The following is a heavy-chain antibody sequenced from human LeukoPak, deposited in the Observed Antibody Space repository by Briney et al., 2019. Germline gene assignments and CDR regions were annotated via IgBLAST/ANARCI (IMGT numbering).Heavy chain of an antibody. Sequence: PGGSLRLSCEASGFAFSVYWMSWVRQAPGKGLEWVANIKQDGSGKNYVDSVKGRFTISRDNAKKSLYLQMNSLRVEDTAVYFCTRGGTMDVWGNGTTVTGSS. CDR3: TRGGTMDV. V-gene: IGHV3-7*01. CDR2: IKQDGSGK. CDR1: GFAFSVYW. J-gene: IGHJ6*03.